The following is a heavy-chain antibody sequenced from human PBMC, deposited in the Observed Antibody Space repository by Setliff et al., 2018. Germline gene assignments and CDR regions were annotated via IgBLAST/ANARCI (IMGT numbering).Heavy chain of an antibody. CDR2: ISTRNDT. J-gene: IGHJ3*02. V-gene: IGHV1-18*01. CDR1: GYIFTRYR. CDR3: AREPLWGSHDAFDI. D-gene: IGHD7-27*01. Sequence: ASVKVSCKASGYIFTRYRITWVRQSPGQGLEWMGWISTRNDTGYAQKFKGRVTLTTDTSTNTAYMELRSLRSDDTAVYYCAREPLWGSHDAFDIWGQGTMVTVSS.